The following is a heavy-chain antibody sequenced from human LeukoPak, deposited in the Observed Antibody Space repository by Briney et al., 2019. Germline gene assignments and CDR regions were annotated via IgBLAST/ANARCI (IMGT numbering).Heavy chain of an antibody. CDR2: IYYSGDT. CDR1: GGSIRSGDYY. Sequence: SQTLSLTCAVSGGSIRSGDYYWSWARQPPGKGLEWIGHIYYSGDTYYNPSLKSRVTISVDTSKNQFSLKLSSVTAADAAVYYCARGRVTLDYWGQGTLVTVSS. V-gene: IGHV4-30-4*01. J-gene: IGHJ4*02. D-gene: IGHD4-23*01. CDR3: ARGRVTLDY.